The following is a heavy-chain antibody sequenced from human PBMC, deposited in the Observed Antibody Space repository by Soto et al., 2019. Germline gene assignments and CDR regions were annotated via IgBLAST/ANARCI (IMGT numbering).Heavy chain of an antibody. CDR2: INPTDSET. V-gene: IGHV5-10-1*01. J-gene: IGHJ6*02. CDR1: GHRFTTYW. CDR3: ASPTMTSTSFYYAMDV. Sequence: GESLKISCKTSGHRFTTYWISWVRQMPGKGLEYMGKINPTDSETNYSPSFEGHVTFSVDRSTSTAYVRWNSLKASDTAMYYCASPTMTSTSFYYAMDVWGQGTTVTVSS. D-gene: IGHD4-17*01.